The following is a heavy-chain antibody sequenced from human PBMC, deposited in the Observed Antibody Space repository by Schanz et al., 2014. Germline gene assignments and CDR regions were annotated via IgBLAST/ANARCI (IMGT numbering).Heavy chain of an antibody. CDR1: GGSISSDSYS. J-gene: IGHJ6*03. Sequence: QVQLQESGPGLVKPSETLSLTCTVSGGSISSDSYSWSWIRQPAGKGLEWIGRISTSGSTNYNPSLKSRLTISLAPSKNQLSLKLGSVTAADTAVYYCAGGRGEVATIFHYYYFYYMDVWGKGTTVSVSS. D-gene: IGHD5-12*01. CDR2: ISTSGST. V-gene: IGHV4-61*02. CDR3: AGGRGEVATIFHYYYFYYMDV.